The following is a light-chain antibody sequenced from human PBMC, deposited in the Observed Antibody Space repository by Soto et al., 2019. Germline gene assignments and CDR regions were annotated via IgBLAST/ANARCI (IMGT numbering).Light chain of an antibody. CDR3: QHYNFWPHS. CDR2: RAS. V-gene: IGKV3-15*01. J-gene: IGKJ2*01. CDR1: QSVRDN. Sequence: TQSPGALAVSPGEVATLPCRASQSVRDNLAWYQQKPGQAPRLLIYRASIRATGVPARFSGSGSGTEFTLTISGLQSEDVSIYFCQHYNFWPHSFGQGTKVDI.